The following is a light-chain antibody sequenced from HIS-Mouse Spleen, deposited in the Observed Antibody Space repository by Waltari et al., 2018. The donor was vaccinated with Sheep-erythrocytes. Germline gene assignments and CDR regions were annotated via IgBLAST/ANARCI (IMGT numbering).Light chain of an antibody. J-gene: IGLJ3*02. CDR3: SSYAGSNNWV. CDR2: DVS. CDR1: SSDVGGYNY. V-gene: IGLV2-11*01. Sequence: QSALTQPRSVSGSPGQSVTISCTGTSSDVGGYNYVSWYQQHPGKAPKLMIYDVSKRPSRVPDRFSGSKSGNTASLTISGLQAEDEADYYCSSYAGSNNWVFGGGTKLTVL.